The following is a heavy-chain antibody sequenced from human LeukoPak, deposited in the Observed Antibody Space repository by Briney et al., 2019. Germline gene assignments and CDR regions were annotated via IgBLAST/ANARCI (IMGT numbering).Heavy chain of an antibody. Sequence: SESLSLTCTVSGGSISSSSYYWGWLRQPPGKGLEWIGSIYYSGSTYYNPSLKSRVTISVDTSKNQFSLKLSSVTAADTAVYYCASSIVGATSGSHFDYWGQGTLVTVSS. CDR3: ASSIVGATSGSHFDY. V-gene: IGHV4-39*01. CDR2: IYYSGST. J-gene: IGHJ4*02. CDR1: GGSISSSSYY. D-gene: IGHD1-26*01.